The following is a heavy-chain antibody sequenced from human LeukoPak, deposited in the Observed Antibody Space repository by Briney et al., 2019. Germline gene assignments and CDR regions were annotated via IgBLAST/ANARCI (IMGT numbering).Heavy chain of an antibody. Sequence: SVKVSCKASGGTFSSYAISWVRQAPGQGLEWMGGIIPIFSTANYAQKFQGRVTITADESTSTAYMELSSLRSEDTAVYYCARDTNYYGSGSYQSFDYWGQGTLVTVSS. CDR3: ARDTNYYGSGSYQSFDY. J-gene: IGHJ4*02. CDR1: GGTFSSYA. D-gene: IGHD3-10*01. CDR2: IIPIFSTA. V-gene: IGHV1-69*13.